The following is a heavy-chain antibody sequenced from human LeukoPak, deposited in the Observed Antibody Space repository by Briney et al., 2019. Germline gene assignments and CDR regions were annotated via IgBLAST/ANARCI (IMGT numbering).Heavy chain of an antibody. CDR3: ARGRYGDYRNSFDY. J-gene: IGHJ4*02. CDR1: GGSISSYY. D-gene: IGHD4-17*01. V-gene: IGHV4-59*01. CDR2: IYYSGST. Sequence: PSETLSLTRTVSGGSISSYYWSWIRQPPGKGLEWIGYIYYSGSTNYNPSLKSRVTISVDTSKNQFSLKLSSVTAADTAVYYCARGRYGDYRNSFDYWGQGTLVTVSS.